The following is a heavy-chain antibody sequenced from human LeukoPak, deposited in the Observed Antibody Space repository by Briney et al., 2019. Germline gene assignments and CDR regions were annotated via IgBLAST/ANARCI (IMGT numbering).Heavy chain of an antibody. V-gene: IGHV3-7*01. CDR2: IKQDGSEK. Sequence: GGSLRLSCAASGFTFSSYWMSWVRQAPGKGLEWVANIKQDGSEKYYVDSVKGRFTISRDNAKNSLYLQMNSLRAEDTAVYYCARIYYYGSGSYYDWGQGTLVTVSS. D-gene: IGHD3-10*01. J-gene: IGHJ4*02. CDR3: ARIYYYGSGSYYD. CDR1: GFTFSSYW.